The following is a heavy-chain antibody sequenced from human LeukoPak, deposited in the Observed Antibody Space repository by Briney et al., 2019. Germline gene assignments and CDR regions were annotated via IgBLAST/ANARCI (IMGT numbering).Heavy chain of an antibody. CDR2: IFHSGTT. V-gene: IGHV4-30-2*01. J-gene: IGHJ4*02. CDR1: GGSISSGDYS. D-gene: IGHD3-10*01. CDR3: ARGVISGSGCFDY. Sequence: SETLSLTCAVSGGSISSGDYSWSWIRQPPGKGLEWLGYIFHSGTTYYNPSLTSRVTISVDRSKKQFSLNLSSVTAADTAVYYCARGVISGSGCFDYWGQGTLVTVSS.